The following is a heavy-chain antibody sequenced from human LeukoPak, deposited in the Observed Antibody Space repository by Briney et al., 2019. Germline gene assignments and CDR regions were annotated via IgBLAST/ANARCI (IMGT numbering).Heavy chain of an antibody. D-gene: IGHD3-3*01. J-gene: IGHJ4*02. CDR1: GGSFSGYY. V-gene: IGHV4-34*01. CDR3: ARARITIFGVVPALFDY. Sequence: PSETLSLTCAVYGGSFSGYYWSWIRQPPGKGLEWIGEINHSGSTNYNPSLKSRVTISVDTSKNQFSLKLSSVTAADTAVYYCARARITIFGVVPALFDYWGQGTLVTVSS. CDR2: INHSGST.